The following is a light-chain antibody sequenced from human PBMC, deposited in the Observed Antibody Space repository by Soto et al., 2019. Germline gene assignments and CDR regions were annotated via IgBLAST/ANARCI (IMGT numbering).Light chain of an antibody. Sequence: DIQMTQSPSTLSGSVGDRVTITCRASQSISTYLNWYQQKGGNAPKLLIHASSTLQSGVPSRFSGTGSGTDFTLTISDLQPEDCATYYCQQTYSNRLSFGGGTKVDI. CDR3: QQTYSNRLS. CDR2: ASS. V-gene: IGKV1-39*01. CDR1: QSISTY. J-gene: IGKJ4*01.